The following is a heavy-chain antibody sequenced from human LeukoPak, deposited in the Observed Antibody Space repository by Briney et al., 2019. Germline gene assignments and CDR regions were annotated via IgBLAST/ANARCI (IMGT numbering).Heavy chain of an antibody. CDR1: GGTFSSYA. Sequence: ASVKVSCKASGGTFSSYAISWVRRAPGQGLEWMGGIIPIFGTANYAQKFQGRVTITADKSTSTAYMELSSLRSEDTAVYYCARDIVVVPAAMPYNWFDPWGQGTLVTVSS. CDR2: IIPIFGTA. CDR3: ARDIVVVPAAMPYNWFDP. J-gene: IGHJ5*02. V-gene: IGHV1-69*06. D-gene: IGHD2-2*01.